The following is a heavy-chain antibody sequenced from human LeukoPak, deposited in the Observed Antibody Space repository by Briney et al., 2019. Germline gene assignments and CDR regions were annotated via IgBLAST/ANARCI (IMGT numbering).Heavy chain of an antibody. Sequence: TGGSLRLSCAASGFTFSSYEMNWVRQAPGKGLEWVSYISSSGSTIYYADSVKGRFTISRDNAKNSLYLQMNSLRAEDTAVYYCARDLGYSSSWYLGYWGQGTLVTVSS. CDR3: ARDLGYSSSWYLGY. CDR2: ISSSGSTI. V-gene: IGHV3-48*03. J-gene: IGHJ4*02. D-gene: IGHD6-13*01. CDR1: GFTFSSYE.